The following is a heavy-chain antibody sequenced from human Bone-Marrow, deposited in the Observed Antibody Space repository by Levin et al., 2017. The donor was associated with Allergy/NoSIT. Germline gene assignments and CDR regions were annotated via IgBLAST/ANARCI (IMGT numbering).Heavy chain of an antibody. D-gene: IGHD6-13*01. V-gene: IGHV1-2*02. CDR2: INPKSGAT. CDR3: ARDPGMAPPGVPDAFET. J-gene: IGHJ3*02. Sequence: GASVKVSCKASGYTFSDYYIHWVRQAPGQGLEWLGWINPKSGATKYAQKFQGRVTVSSDTTTSMAYMDLRRLTSEDTAVYYCARDPGMAPPGVPDAFETWGQGTLVTVSS. CDR1: GYTFSDYY.